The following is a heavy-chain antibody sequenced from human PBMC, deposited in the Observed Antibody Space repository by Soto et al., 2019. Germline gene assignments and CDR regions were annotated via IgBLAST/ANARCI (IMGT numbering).Heavy chain of an antibody. V-gene: IGHV3-7*03. Sequence: EVQLVESGGGLVQPGGSLRLSCAASGFTFSSYWMSWVRQAPGKGLEWVANIKQDGSEKYYVDSVKGRFTISRDNAKNSLYLQMNSLRAEDTAVYYCARVGDYYGSGSYYYFDYWGQGTLVTVSS. D-gene: IGHD3-10*01. CDR1: GFTFSSYW. CDR2: IKQDGSEK. J-gene: IGHJ4*02. CDR3: ARVGDYYGSGSYYYFDY.